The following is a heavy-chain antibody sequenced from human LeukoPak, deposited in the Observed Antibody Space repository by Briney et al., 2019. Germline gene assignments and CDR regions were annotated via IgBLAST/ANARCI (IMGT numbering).Heavy chain of an antibody. Sequence: ASVKISCKASGYTFTGYYMHWVRQAPGQGLEWMGWINPNSGGTNYAQKFQGRVTMTRDTSISTAYMELSRLRSDDTAVYYCASRTHSRGIEDYWGQGTLVTVSS. CDR2: INPNSGGT. CDR1: GYTFTGYY. CDR3: ASRTHSRGIEDY. D-gene: IGHD3-16*01. J-gene: IGHJ4*02. V-gene: IGHV1-2*02.